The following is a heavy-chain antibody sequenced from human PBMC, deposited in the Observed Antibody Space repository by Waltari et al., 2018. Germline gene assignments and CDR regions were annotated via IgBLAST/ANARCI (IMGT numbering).Heavy chain of an antibody. CDR1: GVSISGADYY. CDR3: ARDRGYSGYDLLDAFDI. Sequence: QVQLQESGPGLVKPSQTLSLICTVSGVSISGADYYWSWVRQPPGKGLEWIGYIYYSGSTYYNPSLKSRVTISVDTSKNQFSLKLSSVTAADTAVYYCARDRGYSGYDLLDAFDIWGLGTIVTVSS. V-gene: IGHV4-30-4*08. CDR2: IYYSGST. J-gene: IGHJ3*02. D-gene: IGHD5-12*01.